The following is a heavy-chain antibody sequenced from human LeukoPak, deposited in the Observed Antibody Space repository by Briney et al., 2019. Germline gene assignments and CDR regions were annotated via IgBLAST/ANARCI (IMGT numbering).Heavy chain of an antibody. CDR2: INHSGST. CDR1: GGSFSGYY. Sequence: SETLSLTCAVYGGSFSGYYWSWIRQPPGKGLEWIGEINHSGSTNYNPSLKSRVTISVDTSKNQFSLKLSSVTAADTAVYYCARRGQWLLEYWGQGTLVTVSS. J-gene: IGHJ4*02. V-gene: IGHV4-34*01. CDR3: ARRGQWLLEY. D-gene: IGHD3-22*01.